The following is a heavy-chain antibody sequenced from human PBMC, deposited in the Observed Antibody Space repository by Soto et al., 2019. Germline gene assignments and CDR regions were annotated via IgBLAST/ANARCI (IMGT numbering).Heavy chain of an antibody. CDR2: IYYSGST. J-gene: IGHJ4*01. Sequence: SETLSLTCAVSGGSISGYYWTWIRQPPGKGLEWIGYIYYSGSTNYNPSLKSRVTMSVDTPKKQLSLKLRYVTAADTAVYYCERDFRGGDVWGHGTLVPVT. CDR3: ERDFRGGDV. CDR1: GGSISGYY. V-gene: IGHV4-59*01. D-gene: IGHD2-21*02.